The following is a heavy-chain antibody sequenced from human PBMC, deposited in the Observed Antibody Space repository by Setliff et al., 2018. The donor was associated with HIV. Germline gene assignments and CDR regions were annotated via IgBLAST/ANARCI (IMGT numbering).Heavy chain of an antibody. CDR3: ARHAAGPDGPFDY. Sequence: PSETLSLTCAVYGGSFSGYYWSWIRQAPGKGLEWIGEIDHSGSTNYNPSLKSRVTISVDTSKNHFSLRLTSVTAADTALYYCARHAAGPDGPFDYWGQGTLVTVS. CDR2: IDHSGST. J-gene: IGHJ4*02. D-gene: IGHD2-2*01. V-gene: IGHV4-34*01. CDR1: GGSFSGYY.